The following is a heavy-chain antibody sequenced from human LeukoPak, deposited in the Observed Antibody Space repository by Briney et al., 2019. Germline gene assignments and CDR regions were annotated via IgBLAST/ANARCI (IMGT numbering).Heavy chain of an antibody. CDR3: ARAVVGATLYYYYYMDV. J-gene: IGHJ6*03. CDR2: IYYSGST. Sequence: SETLSLTCTVSGGSISSGDYYWSWVRQPPGKGLEWLGYIYYSGSTYYKPSLKSRVTISVDTPKNQFSLKLSSVTAADTAVYYCARAVVGATLYYYYYMDVWGKGTTVTVSS. V-gene: IGHV4-30-4*08. D-gene: IGHD1-26*01. CDR1: GGSISSGDYY.